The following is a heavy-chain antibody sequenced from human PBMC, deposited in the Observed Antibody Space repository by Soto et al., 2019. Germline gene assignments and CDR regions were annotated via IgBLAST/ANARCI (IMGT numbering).Heavy chain of an antibody. D-gene: IGHD5-18*01. CDR2: IYYSGST. CDR1: GGSISSSSYY. J-gene: IGHJ4*02. V-gene: IGHV4-39*07. Sequence: SETLSLTCTVSGGSISSSSYYWGWIRQPPGKGLEWIGGIYYSGSTYYNPSLKSRVTISVDTSKNQFSLKLSSVTAADTAVYYCARVSNTIVDTAMVTDYWGQGTLVTVSS. CDR3: ARVSNTIVDTAMVTDY.